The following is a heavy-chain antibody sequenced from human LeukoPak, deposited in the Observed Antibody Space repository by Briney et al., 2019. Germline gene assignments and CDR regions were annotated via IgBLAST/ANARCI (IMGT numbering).Heavy chain of an antibody. V-gene: IGHV1-3*01. CDR2: INAGNGNT. CDR3: ARSVLRFFWFDP. CDR1: GYTFTSYA. Sequence: ASVKVSGKASGYTFTSYAMHWVRQAPGQRLEWMGWINAGNGNTKYSQKFQGRVTITRDTSASTAYMELSSLRSEDTAVYYCARSVLRFFWFDPWGQGTLVTVSS. D-gene: IGHD3-3*01. J-gene: IGHJ5*02.